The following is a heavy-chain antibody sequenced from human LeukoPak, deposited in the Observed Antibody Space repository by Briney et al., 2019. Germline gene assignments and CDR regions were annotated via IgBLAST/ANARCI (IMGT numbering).Heavy chain of an antibody. CDR2: ISWNSGSI. V-gene: IGHV3-9*01. CDR1: GFTFDGYA. D-gene: IGHD3-9*01. J-gene: IGHJ4*02. CDR3: AKALLRYFDWLSPIDY. Sequence: GGSLRLSCAASGFTFDGYAMHWVRHAPGKGLEWVSGISWNSGSIGYADSVKGRFTISRDNAKNSLYLQMNSLRAEDTALYYCAKALLRYFDWLSPIDYWGQGTLVTVSS.